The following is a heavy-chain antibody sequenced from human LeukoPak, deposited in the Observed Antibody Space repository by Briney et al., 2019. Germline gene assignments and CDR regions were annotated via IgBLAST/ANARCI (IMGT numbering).Heavy chain of an antibody. CDR1: GYSISSGYY. Sequence: SETLSLTCTVSGYSISSGYYWGWIRQPPGKGLEWIGSIYHSGSTYYNPSLKSRVTILVDTSKNQFSLKLSSVTAADTAVYYCARVEDTAMVLGAFDYWGQGTLVTVSS. D-gene: IGHD5-18*01. CDR2: IYHSGST. CDR3: ARVEDTAMVLGAFDY. J-gene: IGHJ4*02. V-gene: IGHV4-38-2*02.